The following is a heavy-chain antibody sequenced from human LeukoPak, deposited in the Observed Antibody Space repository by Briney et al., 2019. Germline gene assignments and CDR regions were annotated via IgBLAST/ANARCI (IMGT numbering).Heavy chain of an antibody. CDR2: IYPGDSDT. CDR3: ARRVVRGVDWFDP. J-gene: IGHJ5*02. V-gene: IGHV5-51*01. CDR1: GYSFSNSW. Sequence: GESLKISCKGSGYSFSNSWIGWVRQMPGKGLEWMGIIYPGDSDTRYSPSFQGQVTISADKSISTAYLQWSSLKASDTAMYYCARRVVRGVDWFDPWGQGTLVTVSS. D-gene: IGHD3-10*01.